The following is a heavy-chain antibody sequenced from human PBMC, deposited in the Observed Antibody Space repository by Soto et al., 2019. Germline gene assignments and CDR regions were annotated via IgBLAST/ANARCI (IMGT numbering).Heavy chain of an antibody. D-gene: IGHD6-6*01. Sequence: GASVKVSCKTSGYTFTCYSISWVRQAPGQGLEWMGWISAYNGNTNYAQKLQGRVTMTTDTSTSTAYMELRSLRSDDTAVYYCARWSYSSSSTFDPWGQGTLVTVSS. CDR1: GYTFTCYS. V-gene: IGHV1-18*01. J-gene: IGHJ5*02. CDR2: ISAYNGNT. CDR3: ARWSYSSSSTFDP.